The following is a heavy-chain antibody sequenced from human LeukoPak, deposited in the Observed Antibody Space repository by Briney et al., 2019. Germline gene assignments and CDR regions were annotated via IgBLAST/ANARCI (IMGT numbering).Heavy chain of an antibody. D-gene: IGHD1-1*01. CDR3: AKQDGNSKYYFDY. V-gene: IGHV5-51*01. Sequence: GESLKISCKGSGYSFTYYWIGWVRQMPGKGLEWMGIIYPGDSDTRYRPSFQGQVTISVDKSISTAYLQWSSLKASDTAMYYCAKQDGNSKYYFDYWGQGTLVTVSS. J-gene: IGHJ4*02. CDR2: IYPGDSDT. CDR1: GYSFTYYW.